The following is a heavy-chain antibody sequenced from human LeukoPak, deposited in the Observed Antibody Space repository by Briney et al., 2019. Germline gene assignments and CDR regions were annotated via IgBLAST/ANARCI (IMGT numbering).Heavy chain of an antibody. V-gene: IGHV5-51*01. CDR2: TYPGDSDT. CDR1: GYSFINYW. Sequence: GESLKISCKGSGYSFINYWIGWVRQMPGKGLEWMGITYPGDSDTRYSPSFQGQVTISADKSINTAYLQWSSLKASDTAMYYCARLPYGSGSHFDYWGQGTLVTVSS. D-gene: IGHD3-10*01. CDR3: ARLPYGSGSHFDY. J-gene: IGHJ4*02.